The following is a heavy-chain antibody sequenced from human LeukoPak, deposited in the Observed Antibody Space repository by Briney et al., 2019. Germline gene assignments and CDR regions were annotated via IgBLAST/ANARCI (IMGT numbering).Heavy chain of an antibody. V-gene: IGHV3-48*03. CDR2: ISSSGSTI. J-gene: IGHJ6*04. D-gene: IGHD1-14*01. CDR1: GFTFSSYE. Sequence: PRGSLRLSCAASGFTFSSYEMNWVRQAPGKGLEWVSYISSSGSTIYYADSVKGRFTISRDNAKNSLYLQMNSLRAEDTAVYYCAQRSGSEYYYYGMDVWGKGTAVTVSS. CDR3: AQRSGSEYYYYGMDV.